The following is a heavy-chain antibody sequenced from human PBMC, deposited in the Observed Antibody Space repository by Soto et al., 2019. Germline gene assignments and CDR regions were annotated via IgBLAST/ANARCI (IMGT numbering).Heavy chain of an antibody. CDR2: IYHSGST. V-gene: IGHV4-4*02. Sequence: SETLSLTCAVSGGSISSSNCWSWVRQPPGKGLEWIGEIYHSGSTNFNPSLKSRVTISVDTSKNQFSLKLSSVTAADTAVYYCARRWGRSFDYWGQGTLVTVSS. CDR3: ARRWGRSFDY. J-gene: IGHJ4*02. D-gene: IGHD3-16*01. CDR1: GGSISSSNC.